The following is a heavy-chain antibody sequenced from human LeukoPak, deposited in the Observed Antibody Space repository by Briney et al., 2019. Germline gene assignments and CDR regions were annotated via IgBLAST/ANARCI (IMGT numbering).Heavy chain of an antibody. CDR2: ISYDGSNK. Sequence: GGSLRLSCAASGFTFSSYGMHWVRQAPGKGLEWVAVISYDGSNKYYADSVKGRFTISRDNSKTTLYLQMNNLSADDTAIYYCAKKGQGENYGKPDWGQGTLVTVSS. V-gene: IGHV3-30*18. J-gene: IGHJ4*02. CDR1: GFTFSSYG. CDR3: AKKGQGENYGKPD. D-gene: IGHD4-17*01.